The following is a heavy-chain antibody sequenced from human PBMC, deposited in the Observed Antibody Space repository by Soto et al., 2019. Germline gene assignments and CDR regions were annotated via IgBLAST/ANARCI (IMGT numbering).Heavy chain of an antibody. CDR3: ARTRLNHDFWSGYQY. J-gene: IGHJ4*02. CDR1: GGSISSYY. D-gene: IGHD3-3*01. V-gene: IGHV4-59*01. Sequence: PETLSLTCTVSGGSISSYYWNWIRQPPGKGLEWIGYIYYSGTTNYNPSLKSRVTISVDASKNQFSLILSSVTAADTAVYYCARTRLNHDFWSGYQYWGQGALVTVSS. CDR2: IYYSGTT.